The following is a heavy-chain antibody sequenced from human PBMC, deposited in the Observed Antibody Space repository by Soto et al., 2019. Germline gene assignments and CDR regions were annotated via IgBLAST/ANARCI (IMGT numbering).Heavy chain of an antibody. Sequence: SETLSLTCTVSGGSISTYYWSWIRQPPGKGLEWIGYIYYSGSTNYNPSLKSRVTISLDTSKNQFSLKLSSVTAADTAVYYCARDRLANWFDPWGQGTLVTVSS. D-gene: IGHD3-9*01. CDR2: IYYSGST. J-gene: IGHJ5*02. V-gene: IGHV4-59*01. CDR1: GGSISTYY. CDR3: ARDRLANWFDP.